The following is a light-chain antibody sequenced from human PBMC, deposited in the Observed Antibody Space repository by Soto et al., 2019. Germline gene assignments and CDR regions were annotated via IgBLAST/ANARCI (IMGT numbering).Light chain of an antibody. CDR2: DVSN. V-gene: IGKV1-5*01. CDR1: QIISNF. Sequence: DIQVTQSPSTLSASLGDRVTITCRASQIISNFLAWYQQKPGRAPKLLIYDVSNSMVGGLESRFSGSGAGTDFTLTISDLPPDDFATYYRQQYHNYITFGGGTKVEVK. J-gene: IGKJ4*01. CDR3: QQYHNYIT.